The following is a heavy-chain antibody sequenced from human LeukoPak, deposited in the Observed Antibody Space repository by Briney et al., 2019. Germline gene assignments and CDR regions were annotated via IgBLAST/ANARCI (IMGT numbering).Heavy chain of an antibody. J-gene: IGHJ4*02. CDR3: TTGRHIVVARIDY. D-gene: IGHD2-21*01. Sequence: GGSLRLSCAASGFTFSSVWMSWVRQAPGKGREWVGRIKSKTDGGTTDYAAPVKGRFSISRDDSKNTLYLQMNSLKTEDTAVYYCTTGRHIVVARIDYWGQGTLVTVSS. V-gene: IGHV3-15*01. CDR1: GFTFSSVW. CDR2: IKSKTDGGTT.